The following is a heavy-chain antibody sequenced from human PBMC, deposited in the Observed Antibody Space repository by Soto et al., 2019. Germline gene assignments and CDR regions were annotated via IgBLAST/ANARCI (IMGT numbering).Heavy chain of an antibody. CDR1: GFTFSSYG. Sequence: QVQLVESGGGVVQPGRSLRLSCAASGFTFSSYGMHWVRQAPGKGLEWVAVISYDGSNKYYADSVKGRFTISRDNSKNTLYLQMNSLRAEYTAVYYCAKVCLTGTSPPPFDYWGQGTLVTVSS. D-gene: IGHD1-7*01. CDR2: ISYDGSNK. V-gene: IGHV3-30*18. CDR3: AKVCLTGTSPPPFDY. J-gene: IGHJ4*02.